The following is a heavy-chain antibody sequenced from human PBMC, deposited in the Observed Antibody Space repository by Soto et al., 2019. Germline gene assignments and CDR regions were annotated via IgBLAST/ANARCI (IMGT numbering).Heavy chain of an antibody. CDR1: GYTFTSYG. Sequence: ASVKVSCKASGYTFTSYGISWVRQAPGQGLEWTGWISAYNGNTNYAQKLQGRVTMTTDTSTSTAYMELRSLRSDDTAVYYCARCDSSGFMLSEDAFDIWGQGTMVTVSS. J-gene: IGHJ3*02. CDR3: ARCDSSGFMLSEDAFDI. D-gene: IGHD6-19*01. V-gene: IGHV1-18*01. CDR2: ISAYNGNT.